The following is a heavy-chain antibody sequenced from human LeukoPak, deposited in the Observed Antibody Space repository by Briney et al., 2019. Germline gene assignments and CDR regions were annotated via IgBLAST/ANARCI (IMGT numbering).Heavy chain of an antibody. CDR3: AHGLCHYDAFDV. CDR1: GFTFSNAW. V-gene: IGHV3-15*01. J-gene: IGHJ3*01. Sequence: GGALRLSCAASGFTFSNAWMNWVRQAPGKGGEGIGRIKSKREGGTTDYAAPAKGTFTISRDDPKLTLYLQMHSLKTEDTAVYYCAHGLCHYDAFDVWGQGTMVTVSS. CDR2: IKSKREGGTT. D-gene: IGHD3-10*02.